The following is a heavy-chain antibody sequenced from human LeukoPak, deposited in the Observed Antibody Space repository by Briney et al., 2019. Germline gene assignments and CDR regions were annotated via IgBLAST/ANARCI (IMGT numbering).Heavy chain of an antibody. CDR2: INHSGST. J-gene: IGHJ6*03. CDR3: GAGKRRKDQSLHYYYYYMDV. Sequence: SETLSLTCAVYGGSFSGYYWSWIRQPPGKGLEWIGEINHSGSTNYNPSLKSRVTISVDTSKNQFSLKLSSVTAADTAVYYYGAGKRRKDQSLHYYYYYMDVWGKGTTVTVSS. CDR1: GGSFSGYY. V-gene: IGHV4-34*01.